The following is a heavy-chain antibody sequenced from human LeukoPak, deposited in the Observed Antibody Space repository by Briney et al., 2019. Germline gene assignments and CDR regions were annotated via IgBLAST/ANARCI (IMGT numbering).Heavy chain of an antibody. Sequence: PGGSLRLSCAASGFTFSSYAVHWVRQAPGKGLEWVAFIRYDGSNKYYADSVKGRFTISRDNSKNTLYLQMNSLRAEDTAVYYCAKVRNCYGDCYYFDYWGQGTLVTVSS. CDR1: GFTFSSYA. V-gene: IGHV3-30*02. J-gene: IGHJ4*02. D-gene: IGHD2-2*01. CDR2: IRYDGSNK. CDR3: AKVRNCYGDCYYFDY.